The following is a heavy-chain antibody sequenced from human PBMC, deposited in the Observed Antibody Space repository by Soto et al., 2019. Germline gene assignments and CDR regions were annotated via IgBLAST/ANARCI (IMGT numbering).Heavy chain of an antibody. CDR1: GGTFSSYA. J-gene: IGHJ5*02. V-gene: IGHV1-69*06. Sequence: GASVKVSCKASGGTFSSYAISWVRQAPGQGLEWMGGIIPIFGTANYAQKFQGRVTITADKSTSTAYMELSSLRSEDTAVYYCAREPRYNWNRGWFDPWGQGTLVTVSS. CDR2: IIPIFGTA. D-gene: IGHD1-20*01. CDR3: AREPRYNWNRGWFDP.